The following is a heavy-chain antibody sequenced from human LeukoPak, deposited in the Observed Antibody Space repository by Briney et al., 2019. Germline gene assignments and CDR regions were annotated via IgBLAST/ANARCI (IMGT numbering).Heavy chain of an antibody. V-gene: IGHV3-7*01. Sequence: GGSLRLSCAASGFTFSNYWMTWVRQAPGKGLEWVVNIKQDGSEKHYVDSVKGRFTTSRDNAKNSLYLQMNSLRDEDTAVYYCARSNWNLDYWGQGTLVTVSS. CDR1: GFTFSNYW. CDR2: IKQDGSEK. J-gene: IGHJ4*02. D-gene: IGHD1-20*01. CDR3: ARSNWNLDY.